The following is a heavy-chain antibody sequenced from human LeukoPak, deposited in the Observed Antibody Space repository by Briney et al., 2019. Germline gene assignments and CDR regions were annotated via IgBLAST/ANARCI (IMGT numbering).Heavy chain of an antibody. CDR3: ARSRMVETASYMDV. J-gene: IGHJ6*03. Sequence: ASVKVSCKASGGTFSSYAISWVRQAPGQGLEWMGRIIPIFGTANYAQKFQGRVTITTDESTSTAYMELSSLRSEDTAVYCCARSRMVETASYMDVWGKGTTVTVSS. V-gene: IGHV1-69*05. D-gene: IGHD5-18*01. CDR2: IIPIFGTA. CDR1: GGTFSSYA.